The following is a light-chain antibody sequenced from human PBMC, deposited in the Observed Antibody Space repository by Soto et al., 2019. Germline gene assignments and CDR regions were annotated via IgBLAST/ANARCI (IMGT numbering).Light chain of an antibody. CDR3: HQYDSYST. V-gene: IGKV1-5*03. J-gene: IGKJ5*01. Sequence: DIQMTQSPSSLSASVGDRVTITCRASQSISSWLAWYQQKPGKAPKLLIYKASSLESGVPSRFSGSGSGTEFTLTISSLQPDDFATYYCHQYDSYSTFGQGTRLEI. CDR1: QSISSW. CDR2: KAS.